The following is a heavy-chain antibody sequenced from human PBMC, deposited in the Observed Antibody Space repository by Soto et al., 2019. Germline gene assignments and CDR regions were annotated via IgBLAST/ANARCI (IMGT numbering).Heavy chain of an antibody. CDR1: GGSFSGYY. CDR2: INHSGST. CDR3: ARGHPPTVFYSDY. J-gene: IGHJ4*02. Sequence: SETLSLTCAVYGGSFSGYYWSWIRQPPGKGLEWIGEINHSGSTNYNPSLKSRVTISVDTSKNQFSLKLSSVTAADTAVYYCARGHPPTVFYSDYWGQGTLVTVSS. V-gene: IGHV4-34*01. D-gene: IGHD4-4*01.